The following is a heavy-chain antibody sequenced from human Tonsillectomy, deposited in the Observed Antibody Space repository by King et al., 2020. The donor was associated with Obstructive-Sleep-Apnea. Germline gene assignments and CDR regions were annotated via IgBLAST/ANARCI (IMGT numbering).Heavy chain of an antibody. D-gene: IGHD1-26*01. CDR2: IYSGGST. J-gene: IGHJ4*02. CDR3: ARDAYSGRTPGY. CDR1: GFTVSSNY. V-gene: IGHV3-66*01. Sequence: VQLVESGGGLVQPGGSLRLSCAASGFTVSSNYMSWVRQAPGKGLEWVSVIYSGGSTYYADSVKGRFTISRDNSKNTLYLQMNSVRAEDTAVYYCARDAYSGRTPGYWGQGTLVTVSS.